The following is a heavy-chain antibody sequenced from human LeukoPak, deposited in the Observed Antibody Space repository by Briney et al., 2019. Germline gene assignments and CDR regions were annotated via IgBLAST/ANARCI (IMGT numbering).Heavy chain of an antibody. J-gene: IGHJ5*02. CDR2: TYYRSKWYN. Sequence: SQTLSLTCAISGDSVSTNTAGWNWIRQSPSRGLEWLGRTYYRSKWYNDYAVSVKSRITINPDTSKNQFSLQLNSVTPEDTAVYYCARGIAARPRGWFDPWGQGTLVTVSS. CDR1: GDSVSTNTAG. V-gene: IGHV6-1*01. CDR3: ARGIAARPRGWFDP. D-gene: IGHD6-6*01.